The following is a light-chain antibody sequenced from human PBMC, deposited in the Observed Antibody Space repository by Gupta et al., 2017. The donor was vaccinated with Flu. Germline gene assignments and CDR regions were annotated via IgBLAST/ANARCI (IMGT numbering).Light chain of an antibody. CDR2: AAS. V-gene: IGKV1-39*01. CDR1: QSINTY. J-gene: IGKJ2*01. Sequence: DRMTSPCLASQSINTYLNWYQQRPGKAPKLLIYAASNLQTGVPSRFSGSGSGTDFTLAISSLQHEDVAIYYCQQGYGRPRTFGQGTKLEIK. CDR3: QQGYGRPRT.